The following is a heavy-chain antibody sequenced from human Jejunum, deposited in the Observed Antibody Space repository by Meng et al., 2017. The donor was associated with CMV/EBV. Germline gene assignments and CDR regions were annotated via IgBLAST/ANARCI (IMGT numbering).Heavy chain of an antibody. CDR1: A. CDR3: AHASGETYYDILTGYFWGHFFDY. Sequence: AVGWVRQPPGKALAWLALIYWHDARRYSPSLKSRLTVTKDSSKNQVALTMTDMDPVDTATYYCAHASGETYYDILTGYFWGHFFDYWGQGALVTVSS. CDR2: IYWHDAR. J-gene: IGHJ4*02. V-gene: IGHV2-5*01. D-gene: IGHD3-9*01.